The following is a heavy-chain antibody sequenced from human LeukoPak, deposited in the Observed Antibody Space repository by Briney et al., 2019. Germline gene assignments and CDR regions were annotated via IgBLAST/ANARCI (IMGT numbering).Heavy chain of an antibody. D-gene: IGHD3-10*01. CDR1: GYTFTGYY. V-gene: IGHV1-2*02. CDR2: INPNSGGT. Sequence: GASVKVSRKASGYTFTGYYMHWVRQAPGQGLEWMGWINPNSGGTNYAQKFQGRVTMTRDTSISTAYVELSRLRSDDTAVYYCARGGLLWFGDPTQIFDYWGQGTLVTVSS. J-gene: IGHJ4*02. CDR3: ARGGLLWFGDPTQIFDY.